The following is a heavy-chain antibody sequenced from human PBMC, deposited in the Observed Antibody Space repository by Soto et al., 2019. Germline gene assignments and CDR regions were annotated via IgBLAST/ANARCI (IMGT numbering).Heavy chain of an antibody. D-gene: IGHD4-17*01. CDR1: EFTFSTYA. J-gene: IGHJ3*01. CDR2: ITGSGVGT. V-gene: IGHV3-23*01. CDR3: TRERNGDHRDAYAF. Sequence: GVLRLSCADPEFTFSTYAMTWVRQAPGGRLEWVSSITGSGVGTSYADPVKGRFTVSRDNSKDTLFLRMNSLRVEDTAVYYCTRERNGDHRDAYAFSGQGIMDIGSS.